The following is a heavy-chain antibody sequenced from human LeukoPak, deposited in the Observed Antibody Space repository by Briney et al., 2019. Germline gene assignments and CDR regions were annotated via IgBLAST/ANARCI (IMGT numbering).Heavy chain of an antibody. J-gene: IGHJ4*02. CDR1: GFNFTDYY. CDR2: ITSSANTI. D-gene: IGHD2-2*01. Sequence: GGSLRLSCAASGFNFTDYYMTWIRQAPGKGLECVSYITSSANTIYYADSVKGRFTISRDNAKNSLYLQMNSLRVEDTAVYYCARDTEGPARSSFDHWGQGTLVTVSS. CDR3: ARDTEGPARSSFDH. V-gene: IGHV3-11*01.